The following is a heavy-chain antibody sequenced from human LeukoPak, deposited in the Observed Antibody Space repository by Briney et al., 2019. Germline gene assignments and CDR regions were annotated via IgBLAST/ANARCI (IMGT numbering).Heavy chain of an antibody. D-gene: IGHD5-18*01. V-gene: IGHV1-18*01. Sequence: GASVKVSCKASGYTFTSYGISWVRQAPGQGLEWMGWISAYNGNTNYAQKFQGRVTIAADKSTSTAYMELSSLRSEDTAVYYCARSLGSRSRPHHSYGYSFPHYWGQGTLVTVSS. CDR1: GYTFTSYG. CDR2: ISAYNGNT. J-gene: IGHJ4*02. CDR3: ARSLGSRSRPHHSYGYSFPHY.